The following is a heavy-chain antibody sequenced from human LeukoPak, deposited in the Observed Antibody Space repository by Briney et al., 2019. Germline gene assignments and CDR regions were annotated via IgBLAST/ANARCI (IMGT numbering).Heavy chain of an antibody. V-gene: IGHV4-59*08. CDR3: ARHVYSSGWYRS. Sequence: SETLSLTCTVSGGSISSYYWSWIRQPPGKGLEWIGYIYYSGSTNYNPSLKSRVTISVDTSKNQFSLELSSVTAADTAVYYCARHVYSSGWYRSWGQGTLVTVSS. CDR1: GGSISSYY. J-gene: IGHJ5*02. CDR2: IYYSGST. D-gene: IGHD6-19*01.